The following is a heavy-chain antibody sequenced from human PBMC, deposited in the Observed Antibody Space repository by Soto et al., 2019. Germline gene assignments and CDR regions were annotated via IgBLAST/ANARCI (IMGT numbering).Heavy chain of an antibody. CDR2: ISAYNGNT. CDR1: GYTFTSYG. V-gene: IGHV1-18*01. J-gene: IGHJ6*02. CDR3: AGRAEEGYYYYGMDV. Sequence: QVQLVQSGAEVKKPGASVKVSCKASGYTFTSYGISWVRQAPGQGLEWMGWISAYNGNTNYAQKLQGRVTMTTDTSXXTAYMELRSLRSDDTAVYYCAGRAEEGYYYYGMDVWGQGTTVTVSS.